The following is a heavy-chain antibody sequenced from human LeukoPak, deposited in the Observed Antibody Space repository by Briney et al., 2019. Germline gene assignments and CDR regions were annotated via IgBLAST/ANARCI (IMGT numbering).Heavy chain of an antibody. CDR3: ARVRALYCSGGSCYDYWFDP. CDR1: GGTFSSYA. Sequence: ASVKVSCKASGGTFSSYAINWVRQATGQGLEWMGWMNPNSGNTGYAQKFQGRVTMTRNTSISTAYMELSSLRSEDTAVYYCARVRALYCSGGSCYDYWFDPWGQGTLVTVSS. D-gene: IGHD2-15*01. J-gene: IGHJ5*02. CDR2: MNPNSGNT. V-gene: IGHV1-8*02.